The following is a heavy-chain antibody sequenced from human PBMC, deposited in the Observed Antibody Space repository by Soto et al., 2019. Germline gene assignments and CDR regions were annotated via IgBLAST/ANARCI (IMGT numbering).Heavy chain of an antibody. CDR3: TTVAAAGHTFYLDY. CDR1: GFTFSNAW. D-gene: IGHD6-13*01. Sequence: GGSLRLSCAASGFTFSNAWMSWVRQAPGKGLEWVGRIKSKTDGGTTDYAAPVKGRFTISRDDSKNTLYLQMNSLKTEDTAVYYCTTVAAAGHTFYLDYWGHGTLVTVSS. J-gene: IGHJ4*01. V-gene: IGHV3-15*01. CDR2: IKSKTDGGTT.